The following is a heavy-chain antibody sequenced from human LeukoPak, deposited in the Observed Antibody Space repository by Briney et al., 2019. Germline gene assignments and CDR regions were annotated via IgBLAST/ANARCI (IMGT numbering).Heavy chain of an antibody. D-gene: IGHD5-18*01. J-gene: IGHJ4*02. Sequence: GESLKISCKGSGYNFSTYWVGWVRQMPGKGLEWMGIIYPGDSDTRYSPSFQGQVTISADKSISTAYLQWSSLKASDTAMYYCARLLEDTAMVIWGQGTLVTVSS. CDR3: ARLLEDTAMVI. CDR1: GYNFSTYW. CDR2: IYPGDSDT. V-gene: IGHV5-51*01.